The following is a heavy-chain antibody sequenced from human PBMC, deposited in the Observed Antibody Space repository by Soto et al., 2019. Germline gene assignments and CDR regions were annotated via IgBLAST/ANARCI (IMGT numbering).Heavy chain of an antibody. CDR2: ISSSGSTI. Sequence: GGSLRLSCAASGFTFSSYEMNWVRQAPGKGLEWVSYISSSGSTIYYADSVKGRFTISRDNAKNSLYLQMNSLRAEDTAVYYCARDTLVYNLRFDYWGQGTLVTVSS. CDR3: ARDTLVYNLRFDY. V-gene: IGHV3-48*03. J-gene: IGHJ4*02. CDR1: GFTFSSYE. D-gene: IGHD3-10*01.